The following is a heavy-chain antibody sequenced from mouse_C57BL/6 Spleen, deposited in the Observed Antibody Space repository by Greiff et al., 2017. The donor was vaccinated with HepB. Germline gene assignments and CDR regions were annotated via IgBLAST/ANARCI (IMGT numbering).Heavy chain of an antibody. CDR2: ISSGGSYT. CDR1: GFTFSSYG. CDR3: ARHEYYYGSSYGWYFDV. J-gene: IGHJ1*03. V-gene: IGHV5-6*01. D-gene: IGHD1-1*01. Sequence: EVKLVESGGDLVKPGGSLKLSCAASGFTFSSYGMSWVRQTPDKRLEWVATISSGGSYTYYPDSVKGRFTISRDNAKNTLYLQMSSLKAEDTAMYYCARHEYYYGSSYGWYFDVWGTGTTVTVSS.